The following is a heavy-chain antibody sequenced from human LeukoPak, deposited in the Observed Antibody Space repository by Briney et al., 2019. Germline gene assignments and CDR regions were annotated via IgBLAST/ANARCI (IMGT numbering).Heavy chain of an antibody. D-gene: IGHD3-10*01. V-gene: IGHV3-30-3*01. CDR2: ISYDGSNK. Sequence: GRSLRLSCAASGFTFSSYAMHWVRQAPGKGLEWVAVISYDGSNKYYADSVKGRFTISRDNSKNTLYLQMNSLRAEDTAVYYCARDPSDPAWFGDTTNWFDPWGQGTLVTVSS. J-gene: IGHJ5*02. CDR3: ARDPSDPAWFGDTTNWFDP. CDR1: GFTFSSYA.